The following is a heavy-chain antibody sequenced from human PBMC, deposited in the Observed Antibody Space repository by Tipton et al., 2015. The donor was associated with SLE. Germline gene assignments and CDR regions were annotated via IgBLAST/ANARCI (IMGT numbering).Heavy chain of an antibody. CDR1: GGSISSHY. Sequence: TLSLSCTVSGGSISSHYWSWIRQPPGKGLEWIGYIYYSGSTNYNPSPKSRVTISVDTSKNQFSLKLSSVTAADTAVYYCARGAWGQLVPDYWGQGTLVTVSS. CDR3: ARGAWGQLVPDY. J-gene: IGHJ4*02. D-gene: IGHD6-13*01. CDR2: IYYSGST. V-gene: IGHV4-59*11.